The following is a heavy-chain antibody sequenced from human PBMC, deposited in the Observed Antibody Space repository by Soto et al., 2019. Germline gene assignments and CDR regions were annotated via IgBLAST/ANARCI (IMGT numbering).Heavy chain of an antibody. CDR2: IIPIFGTA. D-gene: IGHD3-22*01. CDR1: GGTFSSYA. V-gene: IGHV1-69*06. J-gene: IGHJ3*02. CDR3: ARSTGGGTYYYDSSGYYYGAFDI. Sequence: QVQLVQSGAEVKKPGSSVKVSCKASGGTFSSYAISWVRQAPGQGLEWMGGIIPIFGTANYAQKFQGRVTITADKSTSTAYMELSSLRSEDTAVYYCARSTGGGTYYYDSSGYYYGAFDIWGQGTMVTVSS.